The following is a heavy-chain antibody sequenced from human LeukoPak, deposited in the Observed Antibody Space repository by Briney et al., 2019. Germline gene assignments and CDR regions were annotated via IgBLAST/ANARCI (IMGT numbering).Heavy chain of an antibody. Sequence: GGSLRLSCAASGFTFTTYIMTWVRQAPGRGLEWISSISGSGYSTYYADSVKGRFTISRDNSKNTLHLQMNNLRAEDTAAYYCATDSSSWNIFDYWGQATLVTVSS. CDR2: ISGSGYST. V-gene: IGHV3-23*01. D-gene: IGHD6-13*01. CDR1: GFTFTTYI. J-gene: IGHJ4*02. CDR3: ATDSSSWNIFDY.